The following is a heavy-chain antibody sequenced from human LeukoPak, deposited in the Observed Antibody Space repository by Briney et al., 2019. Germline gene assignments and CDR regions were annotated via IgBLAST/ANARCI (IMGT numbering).Heavy chain of an antibody. D-gene: IGHD4-11*01. CDR1: GYTFTGYY. CDR2: INPNSGGT. CDR3: ARADYSNYGVLDY. V-gene: IGHV1-2*02. J-gene: IGHJ4*02. Sequence: ASVKVSCKASGYTFTGYYVHWVRQAPGQGLEWIGWINPNSGGTNYAQKFQGRVTMTRDTSISTAYMELSRLRSDDTAVYYCARADYSNYGVLDYWGQGTLVTVSS.